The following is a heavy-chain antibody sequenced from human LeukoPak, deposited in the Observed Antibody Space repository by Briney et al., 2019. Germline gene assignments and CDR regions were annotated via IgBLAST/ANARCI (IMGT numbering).Heavy chain of an antibody. V-gene: IGHV1-18*01. CDR1: GYTFTSYG. D-gene: IGHD3-10*01. CDR2: ISAYNGNT. J-gene: IGHJ6*03. CDR3: ARLTKNDSGSFRFGKKKRGYMDV. Sequence: WASVKVSCKASGYTFTSYGISWVRQAPGQGLEWMGWISAYNGNTNYAQKLQGRVTMTTDTSTSTAYMELRSLRSDDTAVYYCARLTKNDSGSFRFGKKKRGYMDVWGKGTTVTISS.